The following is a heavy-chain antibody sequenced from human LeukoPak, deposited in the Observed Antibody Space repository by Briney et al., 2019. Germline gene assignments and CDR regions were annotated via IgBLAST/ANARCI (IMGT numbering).Heavy chain of an antibody. V-gene: IGHV1-69*06. CDR2: IIPIFGTA. CDR1: GGTFSSYA. CDR3: ATGVVVVPAEPYFDY. J-gene: IGHJ4*02. D-gene: IGHD2-2*01. Sequence: SVKVSCNASGGTFSSYAISWVRQAPGQGLEWMGGIIPIFGTANYAQKFQGRVTMTEDTSTDTAYMELSSLRSEDTAVYYCATGVVVVPAEPYFDYWGQGTLVTVSS.